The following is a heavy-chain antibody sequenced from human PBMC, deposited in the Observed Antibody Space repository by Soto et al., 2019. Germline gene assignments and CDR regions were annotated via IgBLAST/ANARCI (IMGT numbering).Heavy chain of an antibody. CDR3: ARSVDYYYYMDV. CDR2: INWNGGST. CDR1: GFTFDDYG. J-gene: IGHJ6*03. D-gene: IGHD3-3*01. Sequence: EVQLVESGGGVVRPGGSLRLSCAASGFTFDDYGMSWVRQAPGKGLEWVSGINWNGGSTGYADSVKGRFTISRDNAKNSLYQQMNSLKAEDTALYHCARSVDYYYYMDVWGKGTTVTVSS. V-gene: IGHV3-20*01.